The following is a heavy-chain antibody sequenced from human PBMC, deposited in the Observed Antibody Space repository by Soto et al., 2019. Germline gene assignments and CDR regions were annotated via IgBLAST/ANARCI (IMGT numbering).Heavy chain of an antibody. V-gene: IGHV1-2*02. J-gene: IGHJ6*02. CDR2: INPNSGGT. Sequence: QVQLVQSGAEAKKPGTSVKVSCEASGDSFTAFYIHWVRQAPGQGLEWMGWINPNSGGTNYAQKFQGRVTMTWDTSSRTAYMGLSRLRSDDAAVYYCAKRDGTGWSPDYYYYGLDVWGRGTTVTVS. D-gene: IGHD6-19*01. CDR3: AKRDGTGWSPDYYYYGLDV. CDR1: GDSFTAFY.